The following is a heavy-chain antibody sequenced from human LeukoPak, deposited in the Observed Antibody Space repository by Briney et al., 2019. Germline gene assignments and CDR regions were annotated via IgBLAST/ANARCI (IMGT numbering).Heavy chain of an antibody. J-gene: IGHJ4*02. CDR2: IYYSGST. CDR1: GGSISSSSYY. Sequence: SETLSLTCTVSGGSISSSSYYWGWIRQPPGKGLEWIGSIYYSGSTYYNPSLKSRVTISVDTSKNQFSLKLSSVTAADTAVYYCASQYSSGWYYFDYWGQGTLVTVSS. CDR3: ASQYSSGWYYFDY. V-gene: IGHV4-39*01. D-gene: IGHD6-19*01.